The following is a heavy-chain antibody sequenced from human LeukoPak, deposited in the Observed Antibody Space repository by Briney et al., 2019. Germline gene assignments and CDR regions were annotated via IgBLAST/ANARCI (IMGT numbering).Heavy chain of an antibody. CDR1: GYTLTELS. V-gene: IGHV1-24*01. CDR3: ATGSPLIRGSYRMNNWFDP. D-gene: IGHD1-26*01. CDR2: FDPEDGET. J-gene: IGHJ5*02. Sequence: ASVKVSCKVSGYTLTELSMHWVRQAPGKGLEWMGGFDPEDGETIYAQKFQGRVTMTEDTSTDTAYMELSSLRSEETAVYYCATGSPLIRGSYRMNNWFDPWGQGTLVTVSS.